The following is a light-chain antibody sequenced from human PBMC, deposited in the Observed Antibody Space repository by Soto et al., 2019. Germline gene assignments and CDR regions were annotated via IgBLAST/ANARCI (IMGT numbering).Light chain of an antibody. CDR1: SSNIEADYD. CDR3: QSYDSRLSGVV. CDR2: GNT. J-gene: IGLJ2*01. Sequence: QSVLTQPPSVSGAPGQRVTISCTGSSSNIEADYDVHWYQQLPGTAPKLLIYGNTNRPSGVPDRFSGSKSGTSASLAITGLLAEDEADYCCQSYDSRLSGVVFGGGTKLTVL. V-gene: IGLV1-40*01.